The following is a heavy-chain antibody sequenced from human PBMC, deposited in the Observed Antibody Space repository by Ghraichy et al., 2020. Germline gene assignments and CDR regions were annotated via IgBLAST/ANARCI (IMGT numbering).Heavy chain of an antibody. CDR1: GYTFTNYY. Sequence: ASVKVSCKASGYTFTNYYIHWVGQAPGQGLEWMGIIKPSGGSTTYAQKFQGRVTITRDTSTSTVYMELSSLRSEDTAVYYCAREENGGYFDYWGQGTLVTVSS. V-gene: IGHV1-46*01. J-gene: IGHJ4*02. CDR2: IKPSGGST. D-gene: IGHD3-16*01. CDR3: AREENGGYFDY.